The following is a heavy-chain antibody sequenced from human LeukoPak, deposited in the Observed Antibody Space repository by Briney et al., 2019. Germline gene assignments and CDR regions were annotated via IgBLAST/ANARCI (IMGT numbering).Heavy chain of an antibody. Sequence: GGSLRLSCAASGFTFISYGMHWVRQAPGKGLEWVAFIRYDGSNKYYADSVKGRFTISRDNSKNTLYLQMNSLRAEDTAVYYCANILSGSYPIDYWGQGTLVTVSS. CDR3: ANILSGSYPIDY. D-gene: IGHD1-26*01. CDR2: IRYDGSNK. CDR1: GFTFISYG. V-gene: IGHV3-30*02. J-gene: IGHJ4*02.